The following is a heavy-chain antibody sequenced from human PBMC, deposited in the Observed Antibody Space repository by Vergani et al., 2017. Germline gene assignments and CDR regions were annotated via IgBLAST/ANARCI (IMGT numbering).Heavy chain of an antibody. D-gene: IGHD3-22*01. J-gene: IGHJ4*02. CDR1: GGSISSSSYY. V-gene: IGHV4-39*07. Sequence: QVQLQESGPGLVKPSETLSLTCTVSGGSISSSSYYWGWIRQPPGKGLEWIGRIYYSGSTYYNPSLKSRVTISVDTSKNQFSLKLSSVTAADTAVYYCARDSDSSGTFDYWGQGTLVTVSS. CDR2: IYYSGST. CDR3: ARDSDSSGTFDY.